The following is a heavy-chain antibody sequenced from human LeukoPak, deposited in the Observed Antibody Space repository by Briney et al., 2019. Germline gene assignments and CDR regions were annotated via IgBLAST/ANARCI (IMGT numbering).Heavy chain of an antibody. D-gene: IGHD3-22*01. V-gene: IGHV4-59*08. CDR3: ARRHYYDSSGPYFDY. Sequence: SETLSLTCTVSGGSISSYYWSWIRQPPGKGLEWIGYIYYSGSTNYNPSLKSRVTISVDTSKNQFSLKLSSVTAADTAVYYCARRHYYDSSGPYFDYWGQGTLVTVSS. J-gene: IGHJ4*02. CDR1: GGSISSYY. CDR2: IYYSGST.